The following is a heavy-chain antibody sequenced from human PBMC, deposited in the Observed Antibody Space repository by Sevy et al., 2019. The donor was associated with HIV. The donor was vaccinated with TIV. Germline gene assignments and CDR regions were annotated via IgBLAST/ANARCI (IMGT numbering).Heavy chain of an antibody. CDR3: ARNDYGGNWASGNSFGC. V-gene: IGHV3-11*06. CDR1: GFTFNEYY. J-gene: IGHJ4*02. CDR2: ISSRSSYT. Sequence: GGSLRLSCAASGFTFNEYYMSWIRQAPGKGLEWVSYISSRSSYTNYAASVKGRFTTFRDNAQNSLFLQMNSLRAEDTAVYYCARNDYGGNWASGNSFGCWGQGTLVTVSS. D-gene: IGHD4-17*01.